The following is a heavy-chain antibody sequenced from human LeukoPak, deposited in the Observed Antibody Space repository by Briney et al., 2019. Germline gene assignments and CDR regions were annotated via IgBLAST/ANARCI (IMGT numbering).Heavy chain of an antibody. V-gene: IGHV3-30*01. CDR1: GFTFSSYA. Sequence: GRSLRLSCAASGFTFSSYAMHWVRQAPGKGLEWVAVISYDGSNKYYADSVKGRSTISRDNSKNTLYLQMNSLRAEDTAVYYCARDERKGTDYWGQGTLVTVSS. D-gene: IGHD1-1*01. CDR3: ARDERKGTDY. J-gene: IGHJ4*02. CDR2: ISYDGSNK.